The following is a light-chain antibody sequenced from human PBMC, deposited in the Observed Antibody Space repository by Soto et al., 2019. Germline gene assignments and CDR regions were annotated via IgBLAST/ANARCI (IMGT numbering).Light chain of an antibody. CDR2: GAS. J-gene: IGKJ1*01. CDR3: QQYGSAPST. Sequence: EIVLTQSPGPLSLSPGERATRSCRASQSVSSSYLAWYQQKPGQAPRLLIYGASSRATGIPDRFSGSGSGTDFTLTISRLEPEDCAVYYCQQYGSAPSTVGQGTKVDIK. V-gene: IGKV3-20*01. CDR1: QSVSSSY.